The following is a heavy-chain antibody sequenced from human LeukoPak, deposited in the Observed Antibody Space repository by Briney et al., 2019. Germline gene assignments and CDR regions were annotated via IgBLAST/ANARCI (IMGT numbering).Heavy chain of an antibody. CDR2: ISAYNGNT. D-gene: IGHD2-21*01. CDR3: ARTGYCGGNSCYLNPIDS. V-gene: IGHV1-18*01. Sequence: ASVRVSCKASGYTFTSYGISWVRQAPGQGLEWMGWISAYNGNTNYAQELQGRVTMTTDTSTSTAYMELRSLRSDDTAVYYCARTGYCGGNSCYLNPIDSWGQGTLVTVSS. CDR1: GYTFTSYG. J-gene: IGHJ4*02.